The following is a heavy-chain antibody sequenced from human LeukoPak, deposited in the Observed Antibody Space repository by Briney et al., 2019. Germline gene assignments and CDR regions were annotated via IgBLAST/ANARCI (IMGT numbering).Heavy chain of an antibody. J-gene: IGHJ4*02. D-gene: IGHD6-13*01. CDR1: GFTVSSNY. Sequence: GGSLRLSCAAPGFTVSSNYMSWVRQAPGKGLEWVSVIYSGGSTYYADSVKGRFTISRDNSKNTLYLQMNSLRAEDTAVYYCARDKEDSSSWYFDYWGQGTLVTVSS. V-gene: IGHV3-66*01. CDR3: ARDKEDSSSWYFDY. CDR2: IYSGGST.